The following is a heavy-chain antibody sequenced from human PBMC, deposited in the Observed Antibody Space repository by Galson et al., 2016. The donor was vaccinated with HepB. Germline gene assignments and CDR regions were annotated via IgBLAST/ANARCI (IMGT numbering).Heavy chain of an antibody. CDR1: GYIFTNYW. D-gene: IGHD6-19*01. J-gene: IGHJ4*02. CDR2: IDPRDSST. V-gene: IGHV5-10-1*01. CDR3: ARHPLGRIGWPSFDY. Sequence: QSGAEVKKPGESLRISCKASGYIFTNYWITWVRQMPGKGLEWMGRIDPRDSSTKSSPSFQGHVTISTDKSINTAYLQWGSRKASDTAMYYCARHPLGRIGWPSFDYGSQGTLVTVSS.